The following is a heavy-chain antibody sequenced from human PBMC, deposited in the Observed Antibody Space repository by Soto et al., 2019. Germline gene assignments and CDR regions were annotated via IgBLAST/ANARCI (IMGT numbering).Heavy chain of an antibody. Sequence: QVRLVQSGAEVKKPGSSVRVSCKASGDIFTRYSFSWVRQAPGQGLEWMGGVIPLFGTANYGRKFQGRVTITADKSTSTAFMDMGGLRSDDTAVYYCARAPAGDYYYYYKFDIWGQGTAVTVSS. CDR3: ARAPAGDYYYYYKFDI. V-gene: IGHV1-69*06. CDR1: GDIFTRYS. D-gene: IGHD4-17*01. CDR2: VIPLFGTA. J-gene: IGHJ6*02.